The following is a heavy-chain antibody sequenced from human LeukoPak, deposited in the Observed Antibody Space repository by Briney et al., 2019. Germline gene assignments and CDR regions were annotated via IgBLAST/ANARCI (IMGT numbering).Heavy chain of an antibody. Sequence: GGSLRLSCAASGFTVSSNYMTWVRQAPGKGLEWVSVIYSGGGTYYADSVKGRFTISRDNSKNTLYLQMNSLRAEDTAVYYCARARVPGKIIAAAGIYYYYMDVWGKGTTVTISS. D-gene: IGHD6-13*01. CDR3: ARARVPGKIIAAAGIYYYYMDV. V-gene: IGHV3-66*01. J-gene: IGHJ6*03. CDR1: GFTVSSNY. CDR2: IYSGGGT.